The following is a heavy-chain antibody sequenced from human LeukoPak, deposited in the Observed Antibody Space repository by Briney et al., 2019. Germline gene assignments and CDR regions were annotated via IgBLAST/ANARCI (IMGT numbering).Heavy chain of an antibody. J-gene: IGHJ4*02. CDR3: ATEPIRFLEWLFHFDY. CDR2: ISGSGGST. CDR1: GFTFSSYA. V-gene: IGHV3-23*01. D-gene: IGHD3-3*01. Sequence: PGGSLRLSCAASGFTFSSYAMSWVRQAPGKGLEWVSAISGSGGSTYYADSVKGRFTISRDNSKNTLYLQMNSLRAEDTAVYYCATEPIRFLEWLFHFDYWGQGTLVTVSS.